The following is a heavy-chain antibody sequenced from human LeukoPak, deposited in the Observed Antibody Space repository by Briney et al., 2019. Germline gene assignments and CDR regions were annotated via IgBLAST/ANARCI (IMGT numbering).Heavy chain of an antibody. CDR3: ARDWRTQVLHPYYFEY. Sequence: PGGSLRLSCAASGLTFSDYSMNWVRRAPGMGLEWVSFISRVSGYIYYADSVRDRFTISRDNARNSLYLQMNSLRAEDTAVYYCARDWRTQVLHPYYFEYWGQGVLVTVSS. CDR1: GLTFSDYS. V-gene: IGHV3-21*01. D-gene: IGHD3-16*01. CDR2: ISRVSGYI. J-gene: IGHJ4*02.